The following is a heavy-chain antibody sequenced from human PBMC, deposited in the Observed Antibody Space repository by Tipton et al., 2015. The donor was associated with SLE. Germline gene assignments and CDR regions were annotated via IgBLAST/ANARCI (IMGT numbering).Heavy chain of an antibody. V-gene: IGHV3-30*04. D-gene: IGHD2-21*01. J-gene: IGHJ3*02. CDR2: ISFDGSKK. CDR3: ARDCVAIDAFDI. Sequence: SLRLSCAASGLTFSNYALHWVRQAPGKGLEWVAMISFDGSKKYFADSVKGRFTISRDNSKNTLYLQMNSLRPEDTAVYHCARDCVAIDAFDIWGQGTMVTVSS. CDR1: GLTFSNYA.